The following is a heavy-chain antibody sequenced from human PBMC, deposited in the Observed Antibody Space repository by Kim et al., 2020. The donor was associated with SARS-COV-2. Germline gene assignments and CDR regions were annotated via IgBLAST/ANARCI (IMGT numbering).Heavy chain of an antibody. CDR1: GGTFSSYA. J-gene: IGHJ3*02. V-gene: IGHV1-69*04. CDR3: ASLTPSRDGYPDPETVNAFDI. D-gene: IGHD5-12*01. CDR2: IIPILGIA. Sequence: SVKVSCKASGGTFSSYAISWVRQAPGQGLEWMGRIIPILGIANYAQKFQGRVTITADKSTSTAYMELSSLRSEDTAVYYCASLTPSRDGYPDPETVNAFDIWGQGTMVTVSS.